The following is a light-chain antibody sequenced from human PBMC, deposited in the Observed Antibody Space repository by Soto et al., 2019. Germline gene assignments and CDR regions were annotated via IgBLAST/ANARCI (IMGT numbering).Light chain of an antibody. V-gene: IGKV3-15*01. CDR1: QRASTN. CDR3: QQSSRSPVT. Sequence: EIVLTQSPATLSVYPGERVTLFCRASQRASTNLAWYQQKPGQAPRLLIYGSSTRATGVPARFSGSGSGTEFTLTISSLQSEDFAVYYCQQSSRSPVTFGQGTRLEIK. CDR2: GSS. J-gene: IGKJ5*01.